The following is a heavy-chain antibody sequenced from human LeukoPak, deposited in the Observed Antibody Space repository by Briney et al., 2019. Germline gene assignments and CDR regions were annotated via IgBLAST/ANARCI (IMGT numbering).Heavy chain of an antibody. J-gene: IGHJ6*03. CDR3: ARVRIAALEAYYMDV. CDR2: IYTSGST. CDR1: GGSISSYY. D-gene: IGHD6-6*01. V-gene: IGHV4-4*07. Sequence: PSETLSLTCTVSGGSISSYYWSWIRQPAGKGLEWIGRIYTSGSTNYNPSLKSRVTMSVDTSKNQFSLKLSSVTAADTAVYYCARVRIAALEAYYMDVWGKGTTVTVSS.